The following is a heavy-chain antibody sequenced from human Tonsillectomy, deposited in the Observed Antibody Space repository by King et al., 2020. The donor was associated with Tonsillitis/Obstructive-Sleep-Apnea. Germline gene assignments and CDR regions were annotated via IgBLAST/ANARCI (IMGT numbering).Heavy chain of an antibody. CDR3: ARGEDSNYAGY. D-gene: IGHD4-11*01. Sequence: VQLPQWGAGLLKPSETLSLTCAVYGGSFSGYYWSWIRQPPGKGLEWIGEINHSGSTNYNPSLKSRVTISVDTSKNQFSLKLSSVTAADTAVYYCARGEDSNYAGYWGQGTLVTVSS. J-gene: IGHJ4*02. V-gene: IGHV4-34*01. CDR1: GGSFSGYY. CDR2: INHSGST.